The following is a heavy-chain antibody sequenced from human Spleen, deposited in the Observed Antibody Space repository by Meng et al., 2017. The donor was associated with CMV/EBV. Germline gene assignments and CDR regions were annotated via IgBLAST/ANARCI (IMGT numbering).Heavy chain of an antibody. CDR2: ITSNGDRA. CDR1: EFSLNIYS. V-gene: IGHV3-21*01. D-gene: IGHD3-10*01. CDR3: ARGSTNWELPAYFDY. Sequence: GESLKISCVASEFSLNIYSMNWVRQAPGQGLEWVSSITSNGDRAWYADSVKGRFTISRDNAKNSLYLQMNSLRAEDTAIYYCARGSTNWELPAYFDYWGQGTLVTVSS. J-gene: IGHJ4*02.